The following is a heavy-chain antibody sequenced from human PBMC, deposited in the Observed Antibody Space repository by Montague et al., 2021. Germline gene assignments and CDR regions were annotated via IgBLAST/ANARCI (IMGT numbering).Heavy chain of an antibody. V-gene: IGHV3-74*01. CDR1: GFTFSNYW. CDR3: VRDLNWAVDY. Sequence: FLSLSCAASGFTFSNYWMHWVRQAPGKGLPWVSRISPDGSWTNYADSVRGRFTISRDNTKNTLYLQMSSLRAEDTALYYCVRDLNWAVDYWGQGTLVTVSS. D-gene: IGHD7-27*01. CDR2: ISPDGSWT. J-gene: IGHJ4*02.